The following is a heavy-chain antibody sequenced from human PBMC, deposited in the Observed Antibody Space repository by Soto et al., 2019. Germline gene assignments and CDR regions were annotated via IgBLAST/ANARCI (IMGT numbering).Heavy chain of an antibody. CDR1: GGSISSSSYY. V-gene: IGHV4-39*01. CDR3: ARGEVLRFLEWLLYFDY. CDR2: IYYSGST. Sequence: SETLSLTCTVSGGSISSSSYYWGWIRQPPGKGMEWLGSIYYSGSTYYNPSLKSRVTISVDTSKNQFSLKLSSVTAADTAVYYCARGEVLRFLEWLLYFDYWGQGTLVTVSS. D-gene: IGHD3-3*01. J-gene: IGHJ4*02.